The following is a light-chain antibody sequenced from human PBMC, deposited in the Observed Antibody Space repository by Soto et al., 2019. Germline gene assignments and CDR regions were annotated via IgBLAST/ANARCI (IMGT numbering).Light chain of an antibody. J-gene: IGLJ2*01. CDR3: SSYTTSTSFIL. V-gene: IGLV2-11*01. CDR1: SSDVGGYNY. CDR2: DVS. Sequence: QSVLTQPRSVSGSPGQSVTISCTGTSSDVGGYNYVSWYQQHPGKAPKLMIFDVSKRPSGVPDRFSGSKSANTASLTISGLQAEDEADYYCSSYTTSTSFILFGGGTKLTVL.